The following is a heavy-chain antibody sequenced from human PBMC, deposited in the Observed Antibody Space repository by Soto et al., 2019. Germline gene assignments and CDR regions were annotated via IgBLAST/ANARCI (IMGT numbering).Heavy chain of an antibody. CDR1: GGSISSGGYS. CDR3: ARAHYDFWSGYYSDFDY. Sequence: PSESLSLTCAVSGGSISSGGYSWSWIRQPPGKGLEWIGYIYHSGSTYYDPSLKSRVTISVDRSKNQFSLKLSSVTAADTAVYYCARAHYDFWSGYYSDFDYWGQGTLVTVSS. CDR2: IYHSGST. J-gene: IGHJ4*02. V-gene: IGHV4-30-2*01. D-gene: IGHD3-3*01.